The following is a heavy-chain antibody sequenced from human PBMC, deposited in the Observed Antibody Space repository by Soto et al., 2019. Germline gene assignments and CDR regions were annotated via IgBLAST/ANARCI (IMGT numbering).Heavy chain of an antibody. Sequence: EVQLVESGGGLVQPGGSLTLSCAASGFTFRSYEMHWVRQPPGKGLQWISYISADGSGTYYADSVRGRFTISRDNARNSLSLQMNSLRADDTAIYYCVRDLHEPLPADALRVTKWGQGTQVTVSS. J-gene: IGHJ4*02. CDR2: ISADGSGT. V-gene: IGHV3-48*03. D-gene: IGHD3-3*01. CDR3: VRDLHEPLPADALRVTK. CDR1: GFTFRSYE.